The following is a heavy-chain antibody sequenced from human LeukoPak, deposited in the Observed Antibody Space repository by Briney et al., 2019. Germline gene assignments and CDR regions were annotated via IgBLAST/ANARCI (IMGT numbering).Heavy chain of an antibody. CDR2: ISGSGGST. Sequence: GGSLRFSCAASGFTFSSYAMSWVRQAPGKGLEWVSAISGSGGSTYYADSVKGRFTISRDNSKNTLYLQMNSLRAEDTAVYYCANPPRPWEDYDILTGYGYWGQGTLVTVSS. J-gene: IGHJ4*02. CDR3: ANPPRPWEDYDILTGYGY. D-gene: IGHD3-9*01. CDR1: GFTFSSYA. V-gene: IGHV3-23*01.